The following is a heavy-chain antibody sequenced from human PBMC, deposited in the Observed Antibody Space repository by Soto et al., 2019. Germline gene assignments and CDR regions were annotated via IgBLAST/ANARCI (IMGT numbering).Heavy chain of an antibody. D-gene: IGHD3-10*01. CDR2: ILHTGGT. V-gene: IGHV4-30-2*01. Sequence: TLSLTCAVSGGSISGGGFSWSWIRQPPGKGLEWIGYILHTGGTQYNPSLKSRVSMSVDKSKNQFSLHLTSVTAADTAVYYCARLQFGEGFDYWGQGALVTVSS. CDR1: GGSISGGGFS. J-gene: IGHJ4*02. CDR3: ARLQFGEGFDY.